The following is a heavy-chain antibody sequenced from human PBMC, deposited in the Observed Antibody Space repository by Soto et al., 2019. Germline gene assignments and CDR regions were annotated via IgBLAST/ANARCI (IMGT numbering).Heavy chain of an antibody. CDR3: AMGYYDRRGYPFDY. Sequence: QVQLVQSGAEVKKPGSSVTVSCKASGGTFSSSAISWVRQAHGQGLEWMGGIIPIFGTANYAQKFQGRVTITADESTSTAYMELISLRSEDTAVYYCAMGYYDRRGYPFDYWGQGTLVTVSS. CDR1: GGTFSSSA. D-gene: IGHD3-22*01. V-gene: IGHV1-69*01. J-gene: IGHJ4*02. CDR2: IIPIFGTA.